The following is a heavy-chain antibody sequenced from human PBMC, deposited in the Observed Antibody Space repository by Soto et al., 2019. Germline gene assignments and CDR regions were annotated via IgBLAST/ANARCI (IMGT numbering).Heavy chain of an antibody. J-gene: IGHJ3*02. V-gene: IGHV1-69*02. CDR1: GGTFSSYT. CDR2: IIPILGIA. Sequence: ASVKVSCKASGGTFSSYTISWVRQAPGQGLEWMGRIIPILGIANYAQKFQGRVTITADKSTSTAYMELSSLRSEDTAVYHCARYFWSGYAGAFDIWGQGTMVTVSS. D-gene: IGHD3-3*01. CDR3: ARYFWSGYAGAFDI.